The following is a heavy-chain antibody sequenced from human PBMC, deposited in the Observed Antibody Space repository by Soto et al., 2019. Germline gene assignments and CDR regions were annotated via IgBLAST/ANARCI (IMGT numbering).Heavy chain of an antibody. J-gene: IGHJ4*02. CDR2: INHSGST. CDR1: AGSFSGYY. V-gene: IGHV4-34*01. Sequence: KTSETQSLTCALYAGSFSGYYWSCIRHPAGKGLEWIGEINHSGSTNYNPSLQSRVTISVDTSKNQFSLKLSVVPAADTAVFYCARRRSYYYGSGSYYFDYWGQGTLVTVSS. D-gene: IGHD3-10*01. CDR3: ARRRSYYYGSGSYYFDY.